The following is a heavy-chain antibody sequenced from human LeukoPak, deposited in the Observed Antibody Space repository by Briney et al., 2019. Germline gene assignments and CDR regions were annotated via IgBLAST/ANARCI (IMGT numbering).Heavy chain of an antibody. CDR1: GFSFSTYA. D-gene: IGHD4-17*01. Sequence: GGSLRLSCAASGFSFSTYAMTWVRQAPGKGLEWVSSIRGSDISTYYADSVKGRFAISRDNSKNTLYLHMNSLRADDTAVYYCAKDLTVTTLGYFDSWGQGTLVTVSS. J-gene: IGHJ4*02. CDR3: AKDLTVTTLGYFDS. V-gene: IGHV3-23*01. CDR2: IRGSDIST.